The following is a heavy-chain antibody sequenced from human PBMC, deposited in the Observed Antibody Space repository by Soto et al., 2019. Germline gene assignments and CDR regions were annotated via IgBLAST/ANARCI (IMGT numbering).Heavy chain of an antibody. Sequence: PSETLSLTCTVSGGSISSSSYYWGWIRQPPGKGLEWIGSIYYSGSTYYNPSLKSRVTISVDTSKNQFSLKLSSVTAADTAVYYCARHPTSEYGDYDSYYCYYYMDVWGKGTKVTVSS. V-gene: IGHV4-39*01. J-gene: IGHJ6*03. D-gene: IGHD4-17*01. CDR2: IYYSGST. CDR1: GGSISSSSYY. CDR3: ARHPTSEYGDYDSYYCYYYMDV.